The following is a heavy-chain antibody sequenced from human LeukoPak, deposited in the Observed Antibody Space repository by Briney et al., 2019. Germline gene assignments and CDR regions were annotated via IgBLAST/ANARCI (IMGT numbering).Heavy chain of an antibody. J-gene: IGHJ6*02. CDR2: IKSKTDGGTT. Sequence: GGSLRLSCAASGFTFSNAWMSWVRQAPGKGLEWVGRIKSKTDGGTTDYAAPVKGRFTISRDDSKNTLYLQMNSLKTEDTAVYYCTTDSPGGGYSYGYPIYYYYGMDVWGQGTTVTVSS. CDR3: TTDSPGGGYSYGYPIYYYYGMDV. V-gene: IGHV3-15*01. D-gene: IGHD5-18*01. CDR1: GFTFSNAW.